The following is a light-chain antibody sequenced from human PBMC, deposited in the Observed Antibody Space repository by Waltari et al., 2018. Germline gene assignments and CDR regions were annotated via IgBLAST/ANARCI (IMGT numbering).Light chain of an antibody. CDR1: SSNIGSYS. V-gene: IGLV1-44*01. Sequence: QSVLTQPPSASGTPGQRVTISCSGSSSNIGSYSVNWFQHFPGTAPKLLIYSNDQRPSGVPDRFSGSKSGTSAALAISGLRSEDEAEYYCAAYDASLNGNWVSGGGTKLTVL. CDR3: AAYDASLNGNWV. J-gene: IGLJ3*02. CDR2: SND.